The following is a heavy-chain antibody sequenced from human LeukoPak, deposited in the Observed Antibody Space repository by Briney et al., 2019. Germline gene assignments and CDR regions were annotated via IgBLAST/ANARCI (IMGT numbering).Heavy chain of an antibody. CDR3: AGYYYGSGSPYYYYGMDV. Sequence: GGSLRLSCAASGFTVSSNYMSWVRQAPGKGLECVSVIYSGGSTYYADSVKGRFTISRDNSKNTLYLQMNSLRAEDTAVCYCAGYYYGSGSPYYYYGMDVWGQGTTVTVSS. V-gene: IGHV3-66*01. J-gene: IGHJ6*02. CDR2: IYSGGST. D-gene: IGHD3-10*01. CDR1: GFTVSSNY.